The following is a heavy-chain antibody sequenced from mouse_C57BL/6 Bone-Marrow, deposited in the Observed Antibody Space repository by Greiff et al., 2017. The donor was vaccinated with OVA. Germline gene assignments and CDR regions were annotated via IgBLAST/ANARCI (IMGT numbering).Heavy chain of an antibody. V-gene: IGHV5-6*02. CDR1: GFTFSSYG. D-gene: IGHD1-1*01. J-gene: IGHJ2*01. Sequence: DVKLVESGGDLVKPGGSLKLSCAASGFTFSSYGMSWVRQTPDKRLEWVATISSGGSYTYYPDSVKGRFTISRDNAKNTLYLQMSSLKSEDTAMYCCARQDYYGNYFDYWGQGTTLTVSS. CDR3: ARQDYYGNYFDY. CDR2: ISSGGSYT.